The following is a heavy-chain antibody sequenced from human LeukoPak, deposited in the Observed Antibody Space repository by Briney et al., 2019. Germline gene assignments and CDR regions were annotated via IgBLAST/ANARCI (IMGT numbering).Heavy chain of an antibody. Sequence: SETLSLTCTVSGGSISSSSYYWGWIRQPPGKGLEWIGSIYYSGYTYYNPSLKSRVTISVDTSKNQFSLKLSSVTAADTAVYYCARGPSGNNDAFDIWGQGTMVTVSS. CDR3: ARGPSGNNDAFDI. CDR2: IYYSGYT. V-gene: IGHV4-39*07. J-gene: IGHJ3*02. CDR1: GGSISSSSYY. D-gene: IGHD1-26*01.